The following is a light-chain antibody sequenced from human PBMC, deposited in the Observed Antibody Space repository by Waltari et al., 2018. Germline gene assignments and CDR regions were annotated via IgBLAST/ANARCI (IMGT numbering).Light chain of an antibody. CDR1: SSDVGGFTF. J-gene: IGLJ1*01. Sequence: QSALTQPRSVSGSPGQAVTISCTGHSSDVGGFTFVSWYQQHPGKAPKLMIYDVTKRPSGVPDRFSGSKSGNTASLTISGLQAEDEADYYCCSYAGSYTYVFGTGTKVTVL. CDR2: DVT. CDR3: CSYAGSYTYV. V-gene: IGLV2-11*01.